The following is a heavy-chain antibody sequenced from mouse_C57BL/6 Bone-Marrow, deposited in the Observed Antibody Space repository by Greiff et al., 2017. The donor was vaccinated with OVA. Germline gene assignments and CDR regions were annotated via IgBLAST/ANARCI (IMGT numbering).Heavy chain of an antibody. CDR2: INPNNGGT. CDR3: ARSGGGAPYGV. J-gene: IGHJ1*03. V-gene: IGHV1-26*01. CDR1: GYTFTDYY. Sequence: EVQLQQSGPELVKPGASVKISCKASGYTFTDYYMNWVKQSHGKSLEWIGDINPNNGGTSYNQKFKGKATLTVDKSSSTAYMELRILTAEDSAVYYGARSGGGAPYGVWGTGTTVTVSS. D-gene: IGHD1-1*01.